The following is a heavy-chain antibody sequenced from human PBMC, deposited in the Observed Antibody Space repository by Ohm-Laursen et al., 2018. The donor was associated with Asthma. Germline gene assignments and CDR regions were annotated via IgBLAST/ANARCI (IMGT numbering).Heavy chain of an antibody. V-gene: IGHV1-58*01. CDR1: GFTFTSSA. CDR3: AADPTHEFYYYYGMDV. Sequence: SVKVSCKASGFTFTSSAVQWVRQARGQRLEWIGWIGVGRGNTNYAQKFQERVTITRDMSTSTAYMELSSLRSEDTAVYYCAADPTHEFYYYYGMDVWGQGTTVTASS. J-gene: IGHJ6*02. CDR2: IGVGRGNT.